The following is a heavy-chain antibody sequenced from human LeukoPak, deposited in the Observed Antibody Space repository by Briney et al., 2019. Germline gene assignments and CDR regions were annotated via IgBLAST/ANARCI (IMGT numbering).Heavy chain of an antibody. CDR1: GGSISSYY. CDR2: IYYSGST. J-gene: IGHJ3*02. D-gene: IGHD3-3*01. CDR3: ARGAISSEGFDI. Sequence: SETLSLTCTVSGGSISSYYWSWIRQPPGKGLEWIGYIYYSGSTNYNPSLKSRVTISVDTSKNQFSLKLSSVTAADTAVYYCARGAISSEGFDIWGQGTMVSVSS. V-gene: IGHV4-59*01.